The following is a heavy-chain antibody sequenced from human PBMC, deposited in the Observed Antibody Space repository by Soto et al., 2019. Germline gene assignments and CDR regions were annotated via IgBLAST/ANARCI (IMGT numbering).Heavy chain of an antibody. V-gene: IGHV3-30-3*01. D-gene: IGHD6-19*01. CDR2: ISHDGINK. CDR3: ARDLYSSDYFVKWFEP. CDR1: GFSFSSYA. J-gene: IGHJ5*02. Sequence: QVRLVESGGGVVQPGRSLRLSCTASGFSFSSYAMYWFRQPPGKGLEWVAVISHDGINKHYADSVKGRVTVSRDNSNPPLDLQLNSLRGEDRAMYYCARDLYSSDYFVKWFEPWGQGTLVTVSS.